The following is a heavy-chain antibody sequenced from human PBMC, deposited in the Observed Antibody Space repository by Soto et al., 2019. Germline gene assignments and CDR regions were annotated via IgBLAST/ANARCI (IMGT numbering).Heavy chain of an antibody. CDR3: AKDQGIAAAGTWYFDY. Sequence: GGSLRLSCTASGFTFSSYGMHWVRQAPGKGLEWVAVISYDGSNKYYADSVKGRFTISRDNSKNTLYLQMNSLRAEDTAVYYCAKDQGIAAAGTWYFDYWGQGTLVTVSS. CDR1: GFTFSSYG. J-gene: IGHJ4*02. CDR2: ISYDGSNK. V-gene: IGHV3-30*18. D-gene: IGHD6-13*01.